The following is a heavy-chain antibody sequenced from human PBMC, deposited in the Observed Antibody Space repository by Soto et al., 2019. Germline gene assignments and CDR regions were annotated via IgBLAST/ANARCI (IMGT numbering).Heavy chain of an antibody. V-gene: IGHV1-69*13. CDR1: GGTFSSYA. Sequence: ASVKVSCKASGGTFSSYAISWVRQAPGQGLEWMGGIIPIFGTANYAQKFQGRVTITADESTSTAYMELSSLRSEDTAVYYCARGAVGATLFYYYGMDVWGQGTTVTVSS. D-gene: IGHD1-26*01. CDR2: IIPIFGTA. J-gene: IGHJ6*02. CDR3: ARGAVGATLFYYYGMDV.